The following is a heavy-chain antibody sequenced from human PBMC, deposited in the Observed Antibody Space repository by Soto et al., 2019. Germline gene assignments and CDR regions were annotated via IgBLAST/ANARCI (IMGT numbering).Heavy chain of an antibody. Sequence: EVQLLESGGGLVQPGGSLRLSCAASGFTFSSYAMSWVRQAPGKGLEWVSAISGSGGSTYYADSVKGRFTISRDNSXXTLYLQMNSLRAEDTAVYYCAKETYYYDSSGLENYWGQGTLVTVSS. J-gene: IGHJ4*02. V-gene: IGHV3-23*01. D-gene: IGHD3-22*01. CDR1: GFTFSSYA. CDR2: ISGSGGST. CDR3: AKETYYYDSSGLENY.